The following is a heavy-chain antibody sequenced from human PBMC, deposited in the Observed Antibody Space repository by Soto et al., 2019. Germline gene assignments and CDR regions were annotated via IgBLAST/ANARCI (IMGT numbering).Heavy chain of an antibody. V-gene: IGHV3-74*01. CDR2: INPGGRIT. CDR3: ARVPTGTYGVLNY. CDR1: GFTFSSYW. D-gene: IGHD2-8*01. Sequence: EEQLVESGGGLVQPGGSLRLSCAASGFTFSSYWLHWVRQAPGKGLVWVSRINPGGRITAYADSVKGRFTISRDNAKNTLYLQMNSLRGDDKALYYCARVPTGTYGVLNYWGKGTVVTVSS. J-gene: IGHJ4*02.